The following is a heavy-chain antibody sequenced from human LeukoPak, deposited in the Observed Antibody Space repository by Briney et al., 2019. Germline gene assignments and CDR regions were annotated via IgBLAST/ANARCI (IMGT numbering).Heavy chain of an antibody. CDR3: ARDRYCSGGSCYGWFDP. V-gene: IGHV3-21*01. Sequence: GGSLRLSCAASGFISGSYWMSWVRQAPGKGLEWVSSISSSSSYIYYADSVKGRFTISRDNAKNSLYLQMNSLRAEDTAVYHLARDRYCSGGSCYGWFDPWGQGTPVTVSS. D-gene: IGHD2-15*01. CDR1: GFISGSYW. J-gene: IGHJ5*02. CDR2: ISSSSSYI.